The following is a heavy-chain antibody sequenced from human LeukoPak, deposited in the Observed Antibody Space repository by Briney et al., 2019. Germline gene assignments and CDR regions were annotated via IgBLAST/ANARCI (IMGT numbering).Heavy chain of an antibody. V-gene: IGHV1-18*01. J-gene: IGHJ4*02. D-gene: IGHD2-15*01. CDR2: LSSYNGNK. CDR3: ARDLERVVGCSGGSCYSGFRTDY. Sequence: ASVKVSCKASGYTFTSYGINWVGQAPGQGLEWMGWLSSYNGNKKYAQKLQGRVSMTTDTSTSTAYMELRGLRSDDTAVYYCARDLERVVGCSGGSCYSGFRTDYWGQGTLVTVSS. CDR1: GYTFTSYG.